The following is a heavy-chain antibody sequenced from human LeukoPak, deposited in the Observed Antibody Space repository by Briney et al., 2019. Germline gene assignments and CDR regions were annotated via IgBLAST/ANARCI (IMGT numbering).Heavy chain of an antibody. Sequence: SETLSLTCAVYGGSFSGYYWSWIRQPPGKGLEWIGEINHSGSTNYNPSLKSRVTISVDTSKNQFSLKLSSVTAADTAVYYCARAYYDSSVLSYYYGMDVWGQGTTVTVSS. CDR1: GGSFSGYY. D-gene: IGHD3-22*01. V-gene: IGHV4-34*01. J-gene: IGHJ6*02. CDR3: ARAYYDSSVLSYYYGMDV. CDR2: INHSGST.